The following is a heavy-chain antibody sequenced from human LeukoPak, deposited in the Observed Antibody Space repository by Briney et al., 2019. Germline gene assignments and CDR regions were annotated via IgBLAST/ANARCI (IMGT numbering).Heavy chain of an antibody. CDR2: ISSSSSYI. Sequence: GGSLRLSCAASGFIFRSYNMNWVRQTPGRGLEWVSSISSSSSYIYYRDSVKGRFTISRDSAKNSLYLQMNSLRAEDTAVYFCARTHYGDYGGDWYFDLWGRGTLVTVSS. CDR1: GFIFRSYN. J-gene: IGHJ2*01. CDR3: ARTHYGDYGGDWYFDL. D-gene: IGHD4/OR15-4a*01. V-gene: IGHV3-21*01.